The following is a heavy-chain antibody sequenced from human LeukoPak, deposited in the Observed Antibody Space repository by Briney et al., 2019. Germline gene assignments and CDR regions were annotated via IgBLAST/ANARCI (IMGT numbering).Heavy chain of an antibody. CDR1: GGSFSGYY. CDR2: INHSGST. D-gene: IGHD3-10*01. J-gene: IGHJ5*02. V-gene: IGHV4-34*01. CDR3: ARERYYGSGTNKYNWFDP. Sequence: SETLSLTCAVYGGSFSGYYWSWIRQPPGKGLEWIGEINHSGSTNYNSSLKSRVTISVDTSKNQFSLKLSSVTAADTAVYYCARERYYGSGTNKYNWFDPWGQGTLVTVSS.